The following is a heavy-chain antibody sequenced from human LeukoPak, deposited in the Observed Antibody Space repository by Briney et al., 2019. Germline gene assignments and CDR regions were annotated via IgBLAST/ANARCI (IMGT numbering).Heavy chain of an antibody. CDR2: IYPGDSDT. J-gene: IGHJ4*02. CDR3: ARPSSGLFDY. V-gene: IGHV5-51*01. Sequence: GGALQISRQGSGSHFNSYWSGGGRPVPGKGREGMGIIYPGDSDTRYRPSFQGQVTISADKSISTAYLQWSSLKASDTAMYYCARPSSGLFDYWGQGTLVTVSS. CDR1: GSHFNSYW. D-gene: IGHD6-19*01.